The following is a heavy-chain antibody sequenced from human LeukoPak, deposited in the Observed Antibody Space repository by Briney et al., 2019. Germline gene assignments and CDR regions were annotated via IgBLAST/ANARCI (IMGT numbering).Heavy chain of an antibody. CDR3: ARDHNGWYGDAFDI. CDR2: FDPEDGET. J-gene: IGHJ3*02. V-gene: IGHV1-24*01. D-gene: IGHD6-19*01. Sequence: GASVKVSCKVSGYTLTELSMHWVRQAPGKGLEWMGGFDPEDGETIYAQKFQGRVTMTEDTSTDTAYMELSSLRSEDTAVYYCARDHNGWYGDAFDIWGQGTMVTVSS. CDR1: GYTLTELS.